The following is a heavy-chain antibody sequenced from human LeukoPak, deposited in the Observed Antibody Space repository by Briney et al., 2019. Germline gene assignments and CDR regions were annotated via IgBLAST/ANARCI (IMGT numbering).Heavy chain of an antibody. V-gene: IGHV1-2*04. Sequence: GASVKVSCKASGGTFSSYAISWVRQAPGQGLEWMGWINPNSGGTNYAQKFQGWVTMTRDTSISTAYMELSRLRSDDTAVYCCARDLHRYCSGGSCYSEVYYYYGMDVWGQGTTVTVSS. CDR1: GGTFSSYA. CDR2: INPNSGGT. D-gene: IGHD2-15*01. J-gene: IGHJ6*02. CDR3: ARDLHRYCSGGSCYSEVYYYYGMDV.